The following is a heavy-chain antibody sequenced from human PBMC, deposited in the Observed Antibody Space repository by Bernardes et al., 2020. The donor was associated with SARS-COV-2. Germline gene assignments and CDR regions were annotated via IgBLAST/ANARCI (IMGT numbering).Heavy chain of an antibody. CDR3: ARGKKTMTRAASFDS. CDR1: GFTFSTYE. Sequence: GGSLRLSCVASGFTFSTYEMNWVRQAPGKGLEWVSYISSSATSVYYADSVKGRFTISRDNAKNSLFLQMNSLRAEDTAVYYCARGKKTMTRAASFDSWGQGTLVTVSS. CDR2: ISSSATSV. D-gene: IGHD4-17*01. V-gene: IGHV3-48*03. J-gene: IGHJ4*02.